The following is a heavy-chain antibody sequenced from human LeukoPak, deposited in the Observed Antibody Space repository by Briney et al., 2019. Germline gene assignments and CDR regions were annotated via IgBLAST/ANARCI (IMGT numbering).Heavy chain of an antibody. CDR1: GYTFTSYD. J-gene: IGHJ6*03. CDR2: MNPNSGNT. CDR3: ARGLEDGSGWYYYYYYIDV. V-gene: IGHV1-8*03. Sequence: ASVKVSCKASGYTFTSYDINWVRQGTGQGLEWMGWMNPNSGNTGCAQKFQGRVTITRNTSISTAYMELSSLRSEDTAVYYCARGLEDGSGWYYYYYYIDVWGKGTTVTVSS. D-gene: IGHD6-19*01.